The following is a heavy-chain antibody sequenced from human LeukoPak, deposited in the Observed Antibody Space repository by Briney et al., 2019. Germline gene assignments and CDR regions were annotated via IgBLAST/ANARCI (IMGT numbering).Heavy chain of an antibody. CDR1: GGSISSGGYS. D-gene: IGHD5-18*01. V-gene: IGHV4-30-4*07. Sequence: SQTLSLTCAVSGGSISSGGYSWSWIRQPPGKGLEWIGYIYYSGSTYYNPSLKSRVTISVDTSKNQFSLKLSSVTAADTAVYYCARGNPFSTAMAPVDYWGQGTLVTVSS. CDR2: IYYSGST. J-gene: IGHJ4*02. CDR3: ARGNPFSTAMAPVDY.